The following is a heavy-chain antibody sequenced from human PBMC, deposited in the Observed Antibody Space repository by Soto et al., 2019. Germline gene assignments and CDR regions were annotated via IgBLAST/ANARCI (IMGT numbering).Heavy chain of an antibody. CDR1: GFIFSNYD. Sequence: GGSLRLSCAASGFIFSNYDMYWVRQATGKGLEWVSAIGTAADTYYPGSVQGRFIISRENAKNSLYLQMNNLRAGDTAVYYCVKGSSSQVAMTLFDYWGQGTLVTVSS. V-gene: IGHV3-13*04. J-gene: IGHJ4*02. CDR2: IGTAADT. CDR3: VKGSSSQVAMTLFDY. D-gene: IGHD5-12*01.